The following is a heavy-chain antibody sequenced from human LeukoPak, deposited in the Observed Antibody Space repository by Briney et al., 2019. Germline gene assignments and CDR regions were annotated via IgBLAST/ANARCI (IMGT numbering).Heavy chain of an antibody. CDR1: GFTVSSNY. V-gene: IGHV3-53*01. D-gene: IGHD2-21*01. CDR2: IHSGGST. Sequence: GGSLRLPCAASGFTVSSNYMSWCRQPPGRGLVGVSIIHSGGSTFYVDSVKSRFTISRDNSKNTLYLQMNSLRAEDTAVYYCARALFFDYWGQGTLVTVSS. CDR3: ARALFFDY. J-gene: IGHJ4*02.